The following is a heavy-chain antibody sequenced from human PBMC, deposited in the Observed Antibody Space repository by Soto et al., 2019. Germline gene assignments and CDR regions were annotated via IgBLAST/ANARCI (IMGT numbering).Heavy chain of an antibody. CDR3: ARDGEYTSGWYSFDS. D-gene: IGHD6-19*01. V-gene: IGHV4-4*07. CDR2: VYVTGTT. CDR1: GASISDYY. J-gene: IGHJ5*01. Sequence: SETLSLTCTVSGASISDYYWSWIRQPAGQALEWIGRVYVTGTTYFNPSLKSRVTMSVDTSNNQVSLKPSSVTAADSAIYYCARDGEYTSGWYSFDSWGPGTLVTVSS.